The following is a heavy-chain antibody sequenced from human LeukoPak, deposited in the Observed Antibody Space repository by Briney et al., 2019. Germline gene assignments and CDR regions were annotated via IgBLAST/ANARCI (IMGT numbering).Heavy chain of an antibody. CDR3: ARYAYDFWSGYYTAVS. D-gene: IGHD3-3*01. J-gene: IGHJ5*02. CDR1: GYTFTSYD. Sequence: ASVEVSCKASGYTFTSYDINWVRQATGQGLEWMGWMNPNSGNTGYAQKFQGRVTMTRNTSISTAYMELSSLRSEDTAVYYCARYAYDFWSGYYTAVSWGQGTLVTVSS. CDR2: MNPNSGNT. V-gene: IGHV1-8*01.